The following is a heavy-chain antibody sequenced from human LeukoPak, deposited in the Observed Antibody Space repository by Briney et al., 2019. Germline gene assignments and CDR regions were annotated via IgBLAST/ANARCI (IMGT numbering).Heavy chain of an antibody. V-gene: IGHV3-23*01. CDR1: GFAFSKLA. Sequence: GGSLRLSCAASGFAFSKLAMGWVRQAPGKGLEWVSVISDSGDITYYADSVKGRFTISRDNSKHTLYLHMNSLRAEDTALYYCAKDALRSDGWYFFVLGGRGTLVSVFS. CDR2: ISDSGDIT. CDR3: AKDALRSDGWYFFVL. J-gene: IGHJ4*02. D-gene: IGHD6-19*01.